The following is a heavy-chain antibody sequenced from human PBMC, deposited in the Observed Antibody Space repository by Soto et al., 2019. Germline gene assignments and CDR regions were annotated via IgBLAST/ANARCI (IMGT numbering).Heavy chain of an antibody. Sequence: GGSLRLSCAASVFTFRAFCMSWVRQAPGKGLEWVSYISSRSSTIFYADSVKGRFTISRDNVKNSLYLQMNSLRAEDTAVYYCASGTNGAFFVYWGQGILVTVSS. D-gene: IGHD2-8*01. CDR1: VFTFRAFC. V-gene: IGHV3-11*01. CDR2: ISSRSSTI. J-gene: IGHJ4*02. CDR3: ASGTNGAFFVY.